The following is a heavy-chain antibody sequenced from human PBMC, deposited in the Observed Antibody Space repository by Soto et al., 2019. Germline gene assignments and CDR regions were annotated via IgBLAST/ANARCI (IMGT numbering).Heavy chain of an antibody. CDR1: GFTFNNAW. Sequence: EVQLMESGGGLVKPGGSLRLSCVISGFTFNNAWMNWVRQAPGKGLEWVGRMKNNGATDYAAPVRGRFTISRDDSRDTLYLQMNNLETEDTAVYYCTTDLSPPEGPSYPIDYWGQGTLVTVSS. CDR3: TTDLSPPEGPSYPIDY. CDR2: MKNNGAT. D-gene: IGHD1-26*01. J-gene: IGHJ4*02. V-gene: IGHV3-15*01.